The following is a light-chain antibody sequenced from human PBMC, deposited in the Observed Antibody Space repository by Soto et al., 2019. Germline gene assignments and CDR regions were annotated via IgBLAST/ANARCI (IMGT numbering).Light chain of an antibody. CDR1: QSVSSSY. V-gene: IGKV3-20*01. J-gene: IGKJ1*01. CDR3: QQYGNSPWT. Sequence: EIVLTQSPGTLSLSPGERATLSCRASQSVSSSYLAWYQQKPDQSPRLLIYGASNRATVIPDRFSGSGSGTDFTLTISRLEPEDFAVYYCQQYGNSPWTFGQGTKVEI. CDR2: GAS.